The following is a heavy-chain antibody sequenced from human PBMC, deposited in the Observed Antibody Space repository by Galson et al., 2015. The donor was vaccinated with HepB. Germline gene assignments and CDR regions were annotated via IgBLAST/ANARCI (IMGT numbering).Heavy chain of an antibody. CDR2: IKQDGSEK. CDR3: ASTYPSSSSWSQFVY. D-gene: IGHD6-13*01. Sequence: SLRLSCAASGFTFSSYWMSWVRQAPGKGLEWVANIKQDGSEKYYVDSVKGRFTISRDNAKNSLYLQMNSLRAEDTAVYYCASTYPSSSSWSQFVYWGQGTLVTVSS. V-gene: IGHV3-7*03. CDR1: GFTFSSYW. J-gene: IGHJ4*02.